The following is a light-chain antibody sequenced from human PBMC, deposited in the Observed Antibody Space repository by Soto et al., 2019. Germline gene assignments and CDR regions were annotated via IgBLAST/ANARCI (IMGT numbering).Light chain of an antibody. Sequence: QSARAQPASVSGSPGQSITISCTGTSSDVGSYNLVSWYQQHPGKAPKLMIYEVSKRPSGVSNRFSGSKSGNTASLTISGLQAEDEADYYCCSYAGSSTFYVFGTGPKVTVL. J-gene: IGLJ1*01. CDR1: SSDVGSYNL. CDR3: CSYAGSSTFYV. V-gene: IGLV2-23*02. CDR2: EVS.